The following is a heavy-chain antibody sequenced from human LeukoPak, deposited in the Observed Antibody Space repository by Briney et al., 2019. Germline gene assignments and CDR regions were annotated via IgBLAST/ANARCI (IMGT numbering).Heavy chain of an antibody. Sequence: PSQTLSLTCTVSGGSISSGDYYWSWIRQPPGMGLEWIAYIYYSGSTYYNPSLKSRVSISVDTSKNQFSLKLSSVTAADTAVYYCARVGSCSGGTCYYRLFDYWGQGTLVTVSS. V-gene: IGHV4-31*03. CDR3: ARVGSCSGGTCYYRLFDY. CDR1: GGSISSGDYY. CDR2: IYYSGST. D-gene: IGHD2-15*01. J-gene: IGHJ4*02.